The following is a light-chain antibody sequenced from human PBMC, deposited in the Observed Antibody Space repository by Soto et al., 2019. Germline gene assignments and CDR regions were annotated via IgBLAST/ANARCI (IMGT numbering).Light chain of an antibody. CDR1: QSVSSSY. CDR3: QQYGSSPFT. Sequence: EIVLTQSPGTLSLSPGERATLSCRASQSVSSSYLAWCQQKPGQAPRLLIYGASSRATGIPDRFSGSGSGTDFTLTISRLEPEDVAVYYCQQYGSSPFTFGPGTKVDIK. V-gene: IGKV3-20*01. J-gene: IGKJ3*01. CDR2: GAS.